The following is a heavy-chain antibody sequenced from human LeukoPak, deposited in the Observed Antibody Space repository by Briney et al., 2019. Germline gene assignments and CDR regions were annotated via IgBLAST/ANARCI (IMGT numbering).Heavy chain of an antibody. CDR2: INHSGST. J-gene: IGHJ4*02. CDR3: ALISIVVVPAAIPFDY. Sequence: SETLSLTCAVYGGSFSGYYWSWIRQPPGKGLEWIGEINHSGSTNYNPSLKSRVTISVDTSKNQFSLKLSSVTAADTAVYYCALISIVVVPAAIPFDYWGQGTLVTVSS. D-gene: IGHD2-2*02. V-gene: IGHV4-34*01. CDR1: GGSFSGYY.